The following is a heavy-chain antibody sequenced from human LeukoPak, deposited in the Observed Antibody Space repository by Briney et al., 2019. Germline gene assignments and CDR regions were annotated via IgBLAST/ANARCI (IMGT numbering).Heavy chain of an antibody. CDR1: GFTFSRYG. CDR3: AKDQQVGAAAYYFDS. CDR2: IANDGKDK. D-gene: IGHD2-2*01. J-gene: IGHJ4*02. Sequence: GGSLRLSCAASGFTFSRYGLHWVRQAPGKGLEWVTVIANDGKDKKYADSVKGRFTISRDNSKSTLYLQMNSLRAVDTGVYYCAKDQQVGAAAYYFDSWGQGTLVTVSS. V-gene: IGHV3-30*18.